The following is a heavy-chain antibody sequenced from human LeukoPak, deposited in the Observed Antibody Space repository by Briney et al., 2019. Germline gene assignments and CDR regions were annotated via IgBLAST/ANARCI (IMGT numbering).Heavy chain of an antibody. CDR3: ARGTPYDY. CDR1: GGSFSGYY. J-gene: IGHJ4*02. CDR2: INHSGST. Sequence: SETLSLTCAVYGGSFSGYYWSWIRQPPGKGLEWIGEINHSGSTNYNPSLKSRVTISADTSKNQFSLKLSSVTAADTAVYYCARGTPYDYWGQGTLVTVSS. V-gene: IGHV4-34*01.